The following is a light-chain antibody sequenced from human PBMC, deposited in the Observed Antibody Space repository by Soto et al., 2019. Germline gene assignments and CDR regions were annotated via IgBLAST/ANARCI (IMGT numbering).Light chain of an antibody. CDR1: STDVGGYNY. CDR3: GSYTSTDTPFV. V-gene: IGLV2-14*01. CDR2: EVN. J-gene: IGLJ1*01. Sequence: LAQPSSVSGSPGQSITISCTGTSTDVGGYNYVSWYQHHPGKGPKLIIYEVNNRPSGVSDRFSGSKSGNKASLTISNLEAEDESDYYCGSYTSTDTPFVFGTGTKVT.